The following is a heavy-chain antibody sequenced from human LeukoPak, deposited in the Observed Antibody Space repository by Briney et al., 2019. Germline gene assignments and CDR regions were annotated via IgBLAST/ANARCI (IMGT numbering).Heavy chain of an antibody. Sequence: PSETLSLTCTVSGGPISGSRTWGWVRQPPEKGLEWIGNIHYDGRTASNPSLKSRVTISLDTSTNQFSLKVNSVTATDTALYYCVRVVTAAGLDLWGQGILVSISS. CDR1: GGPISGSRT. CDR3: VRVVTAAGLDL. J-gene: IGHJ5*02. D-gene: IGHD6-25*01. V-gene: IGHV4-39*07. CDR2: IHYDGRT.